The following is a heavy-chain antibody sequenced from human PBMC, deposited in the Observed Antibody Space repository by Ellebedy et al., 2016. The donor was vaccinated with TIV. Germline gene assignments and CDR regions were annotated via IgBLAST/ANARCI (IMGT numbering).Heavy chain of an antibody. CDR2: VYFIGST. J-gene: IGHJ4*02. Sequence: MPSETLSLTCTVSGGSITSGSYYWAWIRQPPGKGLEWVGYVYFIGSTNNNPSLKSRVTISVDTSKHQFSLKLTSVTAADTAVYYCVRHPTLGTLDYWGPGAQVTVSS. CDR3: VRHPTLGTLDY. D-gene: IGHD3-16*01. V-gene: IGHV4-39*01. CDR1: GGSITSGSYY.